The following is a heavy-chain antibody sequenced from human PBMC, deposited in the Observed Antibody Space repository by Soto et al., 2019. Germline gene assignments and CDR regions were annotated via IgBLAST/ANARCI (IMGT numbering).Heavy chain of an antibody. CDR3: GSWLKEGGIGGNYYYGMDV. CDR2: IIPIFGTA. V-gene: IGHV1-69*13. Sequence: VQLVQSGAEVKKPGSSVTVSCKASGGTFPNYAFSWVRQAPGQGPEWLGGIIPIFGTADYAQKFQGRVKITADEPTSTVHMELSSLRSDDTAVYDCGSWLKEGGIGGNYYYGMDVWGQGTTVTVSS. CDR1: GGTFPNYA. D-gene: IGHD1-1*01. J-gene: IGHJ6*02.